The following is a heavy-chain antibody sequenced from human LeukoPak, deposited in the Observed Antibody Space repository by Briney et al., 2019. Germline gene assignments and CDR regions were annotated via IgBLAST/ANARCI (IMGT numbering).Heavy chain of an antibody. D-gene: IGHD3-10*01. CDR1: GSSFISYW. CDR2: IYPGDSDT. J-gene: IGHJ4*02. CDR3: ARAPARYGSGSYTHYFDY. Sequence: GESLKISCKGSGSSFISYWIGWVRQMPGKGLEWMGIIYPGDSDTRYSPSFQGQVIISADKSISTAYLQWSSLKASDTAMYYCARAPARYGSGSYTHYFDYWGQGTLVTVSS. V-gene: IGHV5-51*01.